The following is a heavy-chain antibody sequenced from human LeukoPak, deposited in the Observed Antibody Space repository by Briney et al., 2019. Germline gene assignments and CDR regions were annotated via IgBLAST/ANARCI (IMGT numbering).Heavy chain of an antibody. CDR2: IYSGGST. CDR3: ARATLDN. J-gene: IGHJ4*02. Sequence: PVGSLRLSCAASGFTVGNNYISWVRQAPGKGLEWVSVIYSGGSTKYADSVKARFTISRDNSKNTVCLQMNSLRVDDTAVYYCARATLDNWGQGTLVTVSS. V-gene: IGHV3-53*01. CDR1: GFTVGNNY.